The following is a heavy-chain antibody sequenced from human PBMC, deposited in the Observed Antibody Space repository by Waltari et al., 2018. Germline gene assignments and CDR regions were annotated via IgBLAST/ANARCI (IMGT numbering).Heavy chain of an antibody. Sequence: QVQLVQSGAEVKKPGSSVKVSCKASGGTFSSYAISWVRQAPGQGLEWMGGIIPIFGTANYAQKLQCRVTITADESTSTAYMELSRLRSDDTAVYYCAREPSVGATLSTRNRASDIWGQGTMVTVSS. J-gene: IGHJ3*02. CDR1: GGTFSSYA. CDR3: AREPSVGATLSTRNRASDI. V-gene: IGHV1-69*13. D-gene: IGHD1-26*01. CDR2: IIPIFGTA.